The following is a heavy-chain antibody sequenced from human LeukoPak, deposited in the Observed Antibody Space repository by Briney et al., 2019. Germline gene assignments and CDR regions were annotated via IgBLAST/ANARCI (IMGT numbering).Heavy chain of an antibody. D-gene: IGHD5-18*01. CDR2: ISSSSSTI. CDR3: ASPGGGYSYGYGY. V-gene: IGHV3-48*01. CDR1: GFTFSSYS. J-gene: IGHJ4*02. Sequence: GGSLRLSCAASGFTFSSYSMNWVRQAPGKGLEWVSYISSSSSTIYYADSVKGRFTISRDNAKNSLYLQMNSLRAEDTAVYYCASPGGGYSYGYGYWGQGTLVTVSS.